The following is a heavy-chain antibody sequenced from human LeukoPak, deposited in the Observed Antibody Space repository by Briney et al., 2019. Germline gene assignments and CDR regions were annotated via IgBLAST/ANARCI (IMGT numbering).Heavy chain of an antibody. Sequence: SETLSLTCTVSGGSISSSSYYWGWIRQPPGKGLEWIGNIYYSGSTYYNPSLKSRVTISVDTSKNQFSLKLSSVTAADRAVYYCARDPTVWSGYYFGYYYYYMDVWGKGTTVTVSS. D-gene: IGHD3-3*01. CDR1: GGSISSSSYY. CDR3: ARDPTVWSGYYFGYYYYYMDV. J-gene: IGHJ6*03. CDR2: IYYSGST. V-gene: IGHV4-39*07.